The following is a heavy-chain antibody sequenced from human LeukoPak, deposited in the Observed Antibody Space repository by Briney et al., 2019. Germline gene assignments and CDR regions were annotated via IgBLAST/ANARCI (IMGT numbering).Heavy chain of an antibody. J-gene: IGHJ4*02. CDR3: AKESVAGSDY. V-gene: IGHV3-23*01. CDR1: GFTFSNYL. Sequence: GGSLRLSCAASGFTFSNYLMNWVRQAPGKGLEWVSAISGSGGSTYYADSVKGRFTISRDNSKNTLYLQMNSLRAEDTAVYYCAKESVAGSDYWGQGTLVTVSS. CDR2: ISGSGGST. D-gene: IGHD6-19*01.